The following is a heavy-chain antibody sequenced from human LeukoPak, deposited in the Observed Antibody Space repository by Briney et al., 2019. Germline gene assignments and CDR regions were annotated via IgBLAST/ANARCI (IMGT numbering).Heavy chain of an antibody. D-gene: IGHD1-26*01. V-gene: IGHV3-74*01. CDR3: ARDLWGVGATDVFDY. CDR2: INSDGSST. J-gene: IGHJ4*02. CDR1: GFTFSSYW. Sequence: PGGSLRLSCAASGFTFSSYWMRWVRQAPGKGLVWVSRINSDGSSTSYADSVKGRFTISRDNAKNTLYLQMNSLRAEDTAVYYCARDLWGVGATDVFDYWGQGTLVTVSS.